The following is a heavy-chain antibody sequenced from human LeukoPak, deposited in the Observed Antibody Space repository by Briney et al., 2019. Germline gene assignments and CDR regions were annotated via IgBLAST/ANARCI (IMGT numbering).Heavy chain of an antibody. CDR2: IGGTSFTI. CDR3: AKYGSGTYYNGLH. J-gene: IGHJ4*02. Sequence: GGSLRLSCAASGFTFSSHSMNWVRQAPGKGLEWVSYIGGTSFTIYYADSVKGRFTISRDISKSTLYLQMNSLRDEDTALYYCAKYGSGTYYNGLHWGQGTLVTVSS. V-gene: IGHV3-48*02. D-gene: IGHD3-10*01. CDR1: GFTFSSHS.